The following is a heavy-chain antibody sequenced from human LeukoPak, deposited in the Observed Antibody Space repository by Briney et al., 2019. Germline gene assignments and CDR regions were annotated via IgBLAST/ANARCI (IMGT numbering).Heavy chain of an antibody. CDR3: AREKITXIVVARLDY. Sequence: PGGSLRLSCAASGFTFSSYSMNWVRQAPGKGLEWVSSISSSSSYIYYADSVKGRFTISRDNAKNSLYLQMNSLRAEDTAVYYCAREKITXIVVARLDYWGQGTLVTVS. D-gene: IGHD3-22*01. CDR2: ISSSSSYI. CDR1: GFTFSSYS. V-gene: IGHV3-21*01. J-gene: IGHJ4*02.